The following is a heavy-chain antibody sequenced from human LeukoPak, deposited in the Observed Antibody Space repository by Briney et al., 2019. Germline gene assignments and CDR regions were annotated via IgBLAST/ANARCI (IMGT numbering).Heavy chain of an antibody. D-gene: IGHD1-14*01. CDR3: ARAKDRALNYYYYMDV. J-gene: IGHJ6*03. CDR2: VIAIFGRV. V-gene: IGHV1-69*05. CDR1: RGTFSSYG. Sequence: GASVKVSCKASRGTFSSYGISWARQAPGQGLEWMGGVIAIFGRVKYGQKFQGRATITTDESTSTAYMELSSLRSEDTAVYYCARAKDRALNYYYYMDVWGKGTTVTVSS.